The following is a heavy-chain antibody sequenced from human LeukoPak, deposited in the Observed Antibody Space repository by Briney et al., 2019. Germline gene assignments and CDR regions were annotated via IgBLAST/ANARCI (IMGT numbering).Heavy chain of an antibody. D-gene: IGHD1-7*01. Sequence: SSETLSLTCTVSGGSTSSSNYYWSWIRQPPGKGLEWIGYIYYSGSTNYNPSLKSRVTISVDTSKNQFSLKLSSVTAADTAVYYCAVGGLELGDYWGQGTLVTVSS. CDR1: GGSTSSSNYY. CDR3: AVGGLELGDY. V-gene: IGHV4-61*01. J-gene: IGHJ4*02. CDR2: IYYSGST.